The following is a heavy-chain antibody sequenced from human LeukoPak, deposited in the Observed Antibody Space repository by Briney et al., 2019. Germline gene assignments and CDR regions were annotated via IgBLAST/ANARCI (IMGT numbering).Heavy chain of an antibody. CDR1: GFTFSNAW. V-gene: IGHV3-15*01. CDR2: IKSKTDGGTT. D-gene: IGHD6-13*01. CDR3: TTGTYSSSWLPY. J-gene: IGHJ4*02. Sequence: GGSLRLSCAASGFTFSNAWMSWVRQAPGKGLEWVGRIKSKTDGGTTDYAAPVKGRFTISRDDSKNTLYLQMNSLKTEDTAVYYCTTGTYSSSWLPYWGQGTLVAVSS.